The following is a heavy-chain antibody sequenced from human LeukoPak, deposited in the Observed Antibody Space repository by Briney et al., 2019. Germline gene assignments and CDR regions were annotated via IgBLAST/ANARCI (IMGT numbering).Heavy chain of an antibody. Sequence: GGSLRLCCAASGFTFSDYYMSWNRQAPGNGLEWGSYISSSSSYTNYADSVKGRFTISRDNAKNSLYLQMNSLRAEDTAVYFFSQAEGGIRYFDWYNWFDPWGQGTLVTVSS. D-gene: IGHD3-9*01. V-gene: IGHV3-11*03. J-gene: IGHJ5*02. CDR2: ISSSSSYT. CDR3: SQAEGGIRYFDWYNWFDP. CDR1: GFTFSDYY.